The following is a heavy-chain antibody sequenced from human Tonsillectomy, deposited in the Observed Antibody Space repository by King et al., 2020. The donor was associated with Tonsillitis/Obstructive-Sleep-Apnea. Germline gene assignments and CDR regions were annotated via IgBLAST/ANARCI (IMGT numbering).Heavy chain of an antibody. CDR1: GFTFTSYP. J-gene: IGHJ6*02. CDR2: ISFDGTKN. Sequence: HVQLVESGGGVVQPGRSLRLSCAASGFTFTSYPMHWVRQAPGKGLEWVAVISFDGTKNYYADSVKGRFTISRDNSRNTVYLQMNSLRAEDTAVYFCARDLDSGNYHRPYYYYYALDVWGQGTTVTVSS. D-gene: IGHD1-26*01. CDR3: ARDLDSGNYHRPYYYYYALDV. V-gene: IGHV3-30*04.